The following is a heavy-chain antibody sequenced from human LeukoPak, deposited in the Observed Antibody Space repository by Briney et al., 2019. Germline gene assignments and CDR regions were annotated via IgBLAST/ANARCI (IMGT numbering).Heavy chain of an antibody. CDR2: IYYSGGT. D-gene: IGHD6-25*01. J-gene: IGHJ6*03. Sequence: SETLSLTCTVSGGSISSYYWSWIRQPPGKGLEWIGYIYYSGGTNYNPSLKSRVTISVDTSKNQFSLKLSSVTAADTAVYYCARVIAAEDYYYYYYMNVWGKGTTVTISS. V-gene: IGHV4-59*01. CDR1: GGSISSYY. CDR3: ARVIAAEDYYYYYYMNV.